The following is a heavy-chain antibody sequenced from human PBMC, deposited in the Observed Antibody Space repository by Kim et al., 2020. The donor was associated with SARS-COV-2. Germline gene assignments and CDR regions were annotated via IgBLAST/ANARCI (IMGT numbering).Heavy chain of an antibody. J-gene: IGHJ4*02. CDR2: INHSGST. V-gene: IGHV4-34*01. Sequence: SETLSLTCAVYGGSFSGHYWSWIRQPPGKGLEWIGEINHSGSTNYNPSLKSRVTLSVDTSKNQLSLKLCSVTAADTAVYYCARGRVTMVRGVIMPGPFDSYGAGALCTVSS. CDR1: GGSFSGHY. D-gene: IGHD3-10*01. CDR3: ARGRVTMVRGVIMPGPFDS.